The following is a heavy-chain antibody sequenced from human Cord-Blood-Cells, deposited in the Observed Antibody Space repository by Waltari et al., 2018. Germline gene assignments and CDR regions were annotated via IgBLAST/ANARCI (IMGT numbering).Heavy chain of an antibody. CDR2: YDTEDGKT. CDR1: GYTLSELS. D-gene: IGHD1-26*01. J-gene: IGHJ3*02. CDR3: AIVMGALDAFDI. Sequence: VELVRSGAAFKKPGASVQFSCKVSGYTLSELSMHWVAQTPGKGLEWMGGYDTEDGKTRYAKKFHGRDNMTEDTSTDTTYMELSSLCSEDTAVYYCAIVMGALDAFDIWGQGTMVTVSS. V-gene: IGHV1-24*01.